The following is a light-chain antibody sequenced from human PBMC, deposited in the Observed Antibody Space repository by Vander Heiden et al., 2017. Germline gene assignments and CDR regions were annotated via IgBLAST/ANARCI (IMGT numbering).Light chain of an antibody. V-gene: IGKV1-5*03. CDR1: QTISTW. CDR2: KAS. Sequence: DIQMTQSPSTLSASVGDRVTITCRASQTISTWLAWYQQKPGKAPNLLIYKASSLQSGVPSRFSGSGSGTEFTLTISSLQPDDFATYYCRQYNTYPRTFGQGTKVEIK. J-gene: IGKJ1*01. CDR3: RQYNTYPRT.